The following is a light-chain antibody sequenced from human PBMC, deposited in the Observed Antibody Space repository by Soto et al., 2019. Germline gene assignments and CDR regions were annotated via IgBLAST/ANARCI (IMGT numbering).Light chain of an antibody. Sequence: QSALTQPPSASGSPGQSVTISCTGTSSDVGGYNYVSWYQQHPGKPPKLMIYEVTQRPSGVPDRFSGSKSGNTASLTVSGLQAEDESDYYCSSFAGSNRVFGGGTQVTVL. CDR2: EVT. CDR3: SSFAGSNRV. V-gene: IGLV2-8*01. CDR1: SSDVGGYNY. J-gene: IGLJ3*02.